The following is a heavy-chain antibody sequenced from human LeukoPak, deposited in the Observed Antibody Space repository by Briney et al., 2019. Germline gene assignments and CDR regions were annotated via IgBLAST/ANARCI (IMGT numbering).Heavy chain of an antibody. D-gene: IGHD3-3*01. CDR3: ARGDYDFWSGYYYYFDY. Sequence: GASVEVSCKASGYTFTGYYMHWVRQAPGQGLEWMGWINPNSGGTNYAQKFQGRVTMTRDTSISTAYMELSRLRSDDTAVYYCARGDYDFWSGYYYYFDYWGQGTLVTVSS. CDR2: INPNSGGT. J-gene: IGHJ4*02. V-gene: IGHV1-2*02. CDR1: GYTFTGYY.